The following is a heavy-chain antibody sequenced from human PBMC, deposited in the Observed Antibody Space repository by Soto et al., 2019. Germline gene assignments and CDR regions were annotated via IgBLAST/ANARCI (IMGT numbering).Heavy chain of an antibody. CDR2: LSWDSATI. J-gene: IGHJ5*02. CDR1: GFTFGDYA. Sequence: EVKLVESGGGLVQSGRSLRLSCAASGFTFGDYAMHWVRQAPGKGLEWVSGLSWDSATIDYADSVKGRFTISRDNAKNSLYLQMNSLRPDDTAFYYCARSHYLGAWGQGTLVTVSS. CDR3: ARSHYLGA. V-gene: IGHV3-9*01. D-gene: IGHD1-26*01.